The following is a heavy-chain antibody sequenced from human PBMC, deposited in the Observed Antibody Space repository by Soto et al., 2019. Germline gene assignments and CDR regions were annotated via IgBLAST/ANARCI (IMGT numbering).Heavy chain of an antibody. CDR3: ARDGWQLVPFDY. CDR2: ISTGSSYK. D-gene: IGHD6-6*01. CDR1: GFTFSSYS. J-gene: IGHJ4*02. V-gene: IGHV3-21*01. Sequence: EVQLVESGGGLVKPGGSLRLSCAASGFTFSSYSMNWVRQAPGKGLEWISSISTGSSYKYYADSVKGRFTISRDNAKNSLYLQMNSLRDEDTAVYYCARDGWQLVPFDYWCQRTLVTVSS.